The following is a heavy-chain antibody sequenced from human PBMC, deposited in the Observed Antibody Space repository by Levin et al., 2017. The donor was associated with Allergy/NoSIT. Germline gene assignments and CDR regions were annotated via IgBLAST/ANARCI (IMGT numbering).Heavy chain of an antibody. D-gene: IGHD3-22*01. V-gene: IGHV4-59*01. Sequence: SQTLSLTCTVSGGSISSYYWSWIRQPPGKGLEWIGYIYYSGSTNYNPSLKSRVTISVDTSKNQFSLKLSSVTAADTAVYYCSRERYYYDSSGEFDYWGQGTLVTVSS. CDR3: SRERYYYDSSGEFDY. J-gene: IGHJ4*02. CDR1: GGSISSYY. CDR2: IYYSGST.